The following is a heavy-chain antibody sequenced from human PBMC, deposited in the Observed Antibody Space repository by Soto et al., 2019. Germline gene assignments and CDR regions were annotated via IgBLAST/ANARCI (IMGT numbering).Heavy chain of an antibody. Sequence: EVQLVESGGGLVQPGGSLRLSCVGSGFTFSTYDMHWVRQATGERLEWVSAIATAGDTYYPNSVKGRFTISRENAKNALYLQMNSLRAGDTAVYYCVRGVKDAYGDYGTFDSWGQGTLVTVSS. D-gene: IGHD4-17*01. V-gene: IGHV3-13*01. CDR3: VRGVKDAYGDYGTFDS. CDR1: GFTFSTYD. CDR2: IATAGDT. J-gene: IGHJ4*02.